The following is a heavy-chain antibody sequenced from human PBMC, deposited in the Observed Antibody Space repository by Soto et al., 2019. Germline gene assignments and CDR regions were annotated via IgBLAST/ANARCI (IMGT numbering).Heavy chain of an antibody. Sequence: SETLSLTCDVSGDTISTGGYTWAWIRQPPGKGLEWIGEAHHSGRTNYNPSLKSRVTISVDKSKNHSSLKLSSVTAADTAVYYCARSEATGLDYWGQGTLVTVSS. D-gene: IGHD1-26*01. CDR3: ARSEATGLDY. V-gene: IGHV4-30-2*01. CDR1: GDTISTGGYT. CDR2: AHHSGRT. J-gene: IGHJ4*02.